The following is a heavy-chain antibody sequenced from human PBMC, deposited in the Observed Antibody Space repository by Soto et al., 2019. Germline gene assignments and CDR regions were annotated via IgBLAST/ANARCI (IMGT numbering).Heavy chain of an antibody. D-gene: IGHD6-13*01. J-gene: IGHJ6*02. CDR1: GYTFTSYG. Sequence: ASVKVSCKASGYTFTSYGISWVRQAPGQGLEWMGWISAYNGNTNYAQKLQGRVTMTTDTSTSTAYVELRSLRSDDTAVYYCAREGGSSWYDYYYYYGMDVWGQGTTVTVSS. CDR3: AREGGSSWYDYYYYYGMDV. V-gene: IGHV1-18*01. CDR2: ISAYNGNT.